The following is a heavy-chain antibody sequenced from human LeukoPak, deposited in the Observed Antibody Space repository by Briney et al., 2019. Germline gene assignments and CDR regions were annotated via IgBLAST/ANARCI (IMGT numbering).Heavy chain of an antibody. Sequence: GGSLRLSCAASGFTFSSYWMHWVRQASGKGLVWVSRINSDGSSTSYADSVKGRFTISRDNAKNTLYLQMNSLRAEDTAVYYCARDTQLELIDYWGQGTLVTVSS. CDR3: ARDTQLELIDY. CDR2: INSDGSST. J-gene: IGHJ4*02. V-gene: IGHV3-74*01. CDR1: GFTFSSYW. D-gene: IGHD1-1*01.